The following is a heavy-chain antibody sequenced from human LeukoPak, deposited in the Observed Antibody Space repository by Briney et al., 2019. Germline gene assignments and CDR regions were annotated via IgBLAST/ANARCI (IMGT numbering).Heavy chain of an antibody. CDR2: ISANGDST. V-gene: IGHV3-23*01. CDR1: GFSFSSFA. J-gene: IGHJ4*02. Sequence: PGGSLRLSCAASGFSFSSFAMSWVRQAPGKGLEWVSGISANGDSTYYTDSVKGRFTISRDNSKNMLYLQMNSLRAEDTAVYYCAKSDFWSGYYTDYWGQGTLVTVSS. CDR3: AKSDFWSGYYTDY. D-gene: IGHD3-3*01.